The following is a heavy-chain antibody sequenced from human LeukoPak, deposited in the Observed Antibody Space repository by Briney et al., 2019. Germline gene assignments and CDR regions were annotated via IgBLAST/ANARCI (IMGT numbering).Heavy chain of an antibody. V-gene: IGHV3-11*04. J-gene: IGHJ6*03. CDR2: ITSSGSTI. Sequence: PGGSLRLSCEASGFTFRDYYMSWIRQAPGKGLEWVSYITSSGSTIYYADSVKGRFTVSRDNANNPLYLQMNSLRAEDTAVYYCAREYGDRYFYYYYMDVWGKGTTVTVSS. CDR1: GFTFRDYY. D-gene: IGHD4-17*01. CDR3: AREYGDRYFYYYYMDV.